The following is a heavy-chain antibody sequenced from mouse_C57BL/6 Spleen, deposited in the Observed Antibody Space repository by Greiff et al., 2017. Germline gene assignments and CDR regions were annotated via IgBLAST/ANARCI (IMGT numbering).Heavy chain of an antibody. V-gene: IGHV3-1*01. CDR3: ARGDSTIPFDY. CDR1: GYSITSGYD. Sequence: VQLQQSGPGMVKPSQSLSLTCTVTGYSITSGYDWHWIRHFPGNKLEWMGYISYSGSTNYNPSLKSRISITHDTSKNHFFLKLNSVTTEDTATYYCARGDSTIPFDYWGQGTTLTVSS. D-gene: IGHD2-1*01. CDR2: ISYSGST. J-gene: IGHJ2*01.